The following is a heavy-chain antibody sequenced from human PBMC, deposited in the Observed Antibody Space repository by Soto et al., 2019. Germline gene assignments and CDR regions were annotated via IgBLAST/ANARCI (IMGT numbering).Heavy chain of an antibody. CDR1: GFTFSNYG. CDR2: ISGSGGST. V-gene: IGHV3-23*01. CDR3: AKSDREGSSSQGYTDV. D-gene: IGHD2-2*01. Sequence: EVQLLESGGGMEQPGGSLRLSCAASGFTFSNYGMTWVRQAPGKGLEWVSGISGSGGSTYYADPVKGRFTISRDNSKGTVYLQMNSLRAEDTAVYYCAKSDREGSSSQGYTDVWGKGTTVTVSS. J-gene: IGHJ6*03.